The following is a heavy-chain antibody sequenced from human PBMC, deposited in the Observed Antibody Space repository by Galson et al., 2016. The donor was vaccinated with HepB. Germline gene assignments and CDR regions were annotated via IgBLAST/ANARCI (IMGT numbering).Heavy chain of an antibody. V-gene: IGHV1-3*04. CDR1: GYTFTSHG. D-gene: IGHD3-10*01. J-gene: IGHJ4*02. CDR2: INTGNGNT. Sequence: SVKVSCKASGYTFTSHGIHWVRQAPGQGLEWMGWINTGNGNTKYAQMFQDRVSISRDTSASTAHMELSSLGSEDTALYFCARDLLLWVDDPSLWGQGTLVTVSS. CDR3: ARDLLLWVDDPSL.